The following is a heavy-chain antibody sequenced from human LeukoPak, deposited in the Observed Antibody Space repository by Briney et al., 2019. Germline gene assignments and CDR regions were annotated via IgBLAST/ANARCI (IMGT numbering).Heavy chain of an antibody. CDR2: INHSGST. CDR3: ARVRRYCSSTSCYTPYYYYMDV. Sequence: PSETLSLTCAVYGGSFSGYYWSWIRQPPGKGLEWTGEINHSGSTNYNPSLKSRVTISVDTSKNQFSLKLSSVTAADTAVYYCARVRRYCSSTSCYTPYYYYMDVWGKGTTVTVSS. J-gene: IGHJ6*03. V-gene: IGHV4-34*01. CDR1: GGSFSGYY. D-gene: IGHD2-2*02.